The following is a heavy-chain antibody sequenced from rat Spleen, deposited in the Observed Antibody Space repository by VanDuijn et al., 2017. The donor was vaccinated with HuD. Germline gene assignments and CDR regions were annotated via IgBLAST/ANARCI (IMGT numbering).Heavy chain of an antibody. V-gene: IGHV5-58*01. J-gene: IGHJ3*01. CDR1: GFTFSSYW. CDR3: ARGGYTTDYFYVGWFAY. Sequence: EVQLVETGGGLVQPGRSLKLSCVASGFTFSSYWMYWIRQAPGRGLEWVSSITNAAGKVYYPDSVKGRFTISRDNAKNTQYLQMDSLRSEDTATYYCARGGYTTDYFYVGWFAYWGQGTLVTVSS. D-gene: IGHD1-6*01. CDR2: ITNAAGKV.